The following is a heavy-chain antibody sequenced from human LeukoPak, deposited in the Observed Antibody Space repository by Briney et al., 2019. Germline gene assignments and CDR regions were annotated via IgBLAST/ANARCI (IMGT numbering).Heavy chain of an antibody. D-gene: IGHD4-17*01. CDR3: AKRPSDYGDYVTYFDY. J-gene: IGHJ4*02. CDR1: GFSFISYD. V-gene: IGHV3-30*18. CDR2: ISDDGRNK. Sequence: QSGGSLRLSCAASGFSFISYDMHWVRQAPGKGLEWVGVISDDGRNKKYADSVKGRFTISRDNSKDTLYLQMNSLRDEDTAVYYCAKRPSDYGDYVTYFDYWGQGTLVTVSS.